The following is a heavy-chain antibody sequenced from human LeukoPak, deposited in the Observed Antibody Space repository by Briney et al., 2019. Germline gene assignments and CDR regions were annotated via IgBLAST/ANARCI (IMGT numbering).Heavy chain of an antibody. D-gene: IGHD5-18*01. Sequence: TLSLTCAXXGGSFXGYYWSWIRQPPGKGLEGIGEINHSGRTNYNPSLKSRVTISVDTCKNKFALKLSSVTAADTAVYYCARGLGIGYSYGFASYWGQGTLVTVSS. CDR2: INHSGRT. V-gene: IGHV4-34*01. J-gene: IGHJ4*02. CDR3: ARGLGIGYSYGFASY. CDR1: GGSFXGYY.